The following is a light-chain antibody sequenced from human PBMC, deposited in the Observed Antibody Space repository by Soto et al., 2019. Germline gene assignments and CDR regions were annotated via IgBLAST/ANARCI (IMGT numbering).Light chain of an antibody. J-gene: IGKJ3*01. CDR2: KAS. CDR1: QSISSW. V-gene: IGKV1-5*03. Sequence: DIQMTQSPSTLSASVGDRVTITCRASQSISSWLAWYQQKPGKAPKLLIYKASTLESGVPSRFSGSGSGTVITLTISTLQPGDCAAYYGVQSFAFGHGTKVDIK. CDR3: VQSFA.